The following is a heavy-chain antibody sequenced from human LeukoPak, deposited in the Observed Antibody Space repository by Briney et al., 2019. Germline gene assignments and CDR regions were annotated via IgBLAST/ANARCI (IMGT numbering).Heavy chain of an antibody. J-gene: IGHJ5*02. CDR1: GGSISSRSYY. D-gene: IGHD2-15*01. Sequence: SETLSLTCTVSGGSISSRSYYWGWIRQPPGKGLEWIGNIYYSGSTYYNPSLKSRVTISVDTSNNQFSLKLSSVTAADTAVYYCARGLVVVAVTPYNWFDPWGQGTLVTVSS. CDR2: IYYSGST. V-gene: IGHV4-39*01. CDR3: ARGLVVVAVTPYNWFDP.